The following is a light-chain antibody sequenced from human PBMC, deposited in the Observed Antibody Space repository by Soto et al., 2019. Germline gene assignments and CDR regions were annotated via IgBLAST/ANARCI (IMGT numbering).Light chain of an antibody. V-gene: IGKV3-20*01. J-gene: IGKJ4*01. Sequence: EIVLTQSPGTLSLSPGERATLSCRASQSVSSSYLAWYQQKPGQAPRLHSYGASSRPTGIPDRFCGSGSGTDFTHTISRLEPEDFAVYYCQQYGSSPKLTFGRGTKVEIK. CDR3: QQYGSSPKLT. CDR2: GAS. CDR1: QSVSSSY.